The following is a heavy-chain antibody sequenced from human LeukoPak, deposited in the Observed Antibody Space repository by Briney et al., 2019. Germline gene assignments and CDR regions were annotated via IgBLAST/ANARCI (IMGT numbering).Heavy chain of an antibody. D-gene: IGHD3-22*01. CDR2: IIPIFGTA. J-gene: IGHJ3*02. CDR1: GGTFSSYA. CDR3: ARDSTYYYDSSGYPGAFDI. Sequence: GSSVKVSCKASGGTFSSYAISWVRQAPGQGLEWMGGIIPIFGTANYAQKFQGRVTITTDESTSTAYVELSSLRSEDTAVYYCARDSTYYYDSSGYPGAFDIWGQGTMVTVSS. V-gene: IGHV1-69*05.